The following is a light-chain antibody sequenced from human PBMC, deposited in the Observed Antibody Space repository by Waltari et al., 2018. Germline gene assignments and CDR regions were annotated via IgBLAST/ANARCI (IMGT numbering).Light chain of an antibody. J-gene: IGLJ1*01. Sequence: SYELTQPPSVSVSPGQTASITCSGDKLGDKYACWYQQKPGQSPVLVIYQDRKRPSGIPERFPGSNSGNTATLTISGTQAMDEAVYYCQAWDSSTGVFGTGTKVTVL. V-gene: IGLV3-1*01. CDR1: KLGDKY. CDR2: QDR. CDR3: QAWDSSTGV.